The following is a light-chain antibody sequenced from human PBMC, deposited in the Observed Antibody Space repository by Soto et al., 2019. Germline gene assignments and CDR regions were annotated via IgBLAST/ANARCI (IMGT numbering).Light chain of an antibody. CDR2: GAS. Sequence: EIVLTQSPGTLSLSPGERATLSCRASQSVSSSYLAWYRQTPGQAPRLLIYGASSRATGIPDRFSCSGSGTDFNLNSSRLEHDGFAVYSCQEYGTSIAFGAGPNVDIK. CDR1: QSVSSSY. J-gene: IGKJ4*02. V-gene: IGKV3-20*01. CDR3: QEYGTSIA.